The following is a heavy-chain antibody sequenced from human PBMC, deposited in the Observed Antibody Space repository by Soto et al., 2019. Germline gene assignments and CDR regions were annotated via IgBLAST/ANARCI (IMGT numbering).Heavy chain of an antibody. CDR2: IYPGDSDT. Sequence: GESLKISCKGSGYSFTSYWIGWVRQMPGKGLEWMGIIYPGDSDTRYSPSLQGQVTISADKSISTAYLQWSSLKASDTAMYYCARHPTAATGPFDYWGQGTLVTVSS. V-gene: IGHV5-51*01. J-gene: IGHJ4*02. CDR1: GYSFTSYW. D-gene: IGHD2-15*01. CDR3: ARHPTAATGPFDY.